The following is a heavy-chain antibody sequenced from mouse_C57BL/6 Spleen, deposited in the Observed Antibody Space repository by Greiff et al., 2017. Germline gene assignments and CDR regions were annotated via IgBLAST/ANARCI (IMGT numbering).Heavy chain of an antibody. V-gene: IGHV1-74*01. D-gene: IGHD1-1*01. CDR2: IHPSDSDT. Sequence: VQLQQPGAELVKPGASVKVSCKASGYTFTSYWMHWVKQRPGQGLEWIGRIHPSDSDTNYNQKFKGKATLTVDKSSSTAYMQLSSLTSEDSAVYYCAIPPPYYGSSSAYWGQGTLVTVSA. CDR3: AIPPPYYGSSSAY. J-gene: IGHJ3*01. CDR1: GYTFTSYW.